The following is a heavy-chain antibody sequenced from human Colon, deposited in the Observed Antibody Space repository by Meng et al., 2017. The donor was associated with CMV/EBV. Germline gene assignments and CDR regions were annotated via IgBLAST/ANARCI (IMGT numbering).Heavy chain of an antibody. CDR3: ARGHTNSNLRYPYSGMDV. Sequence: GGSLRLSCAVSGFTVSGNHLNWVRQAPGKGLEWVSTIYHDGVTAYADSVKGRFTVSRDNSKDTLYLQMSSLRAEDTGLYYCARGHTNSNLRYPYSGMDVWGQGTTVTVSS. CDR2: IYHDGVT. CDR1: GFTVSGNH. V-gene: IGHV3-66*02. D-gene: IGHD2/OR15-2a*01. J-gene: IGHJ6*02.